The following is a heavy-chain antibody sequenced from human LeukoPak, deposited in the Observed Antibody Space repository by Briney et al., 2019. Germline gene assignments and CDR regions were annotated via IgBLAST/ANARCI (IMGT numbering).Heavy chain of an antibody. CDR1: GFTFSSYS. CDR2: ISSSSSTI. J-gene: IGHJ5*02. V-gene: IGHV3-48*01. D-gene: IGHD2-21*02. CDR3: ARDGWLAYCGGDCYSP. Sequence: QAGGSLRLSCAASGFTFSSYSMNWVRQAPGKGLEWVSYISSSSSTIYYADSVKGRFTISRDNAKNSLYLQMNSLRAEDTAVYYCARDGWLAYCGGDCYSPWGQGTLVTVSS.